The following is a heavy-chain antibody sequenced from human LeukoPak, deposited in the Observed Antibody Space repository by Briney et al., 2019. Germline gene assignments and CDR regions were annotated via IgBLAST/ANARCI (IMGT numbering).Heavy chain of an antibody. CDR1: GFAFSSYS. V-gene: IGHV3-21*01. D-gene: IGHD3-9*01. Sequence: GGSLRLSCAASGFAFSSYSMNWVRQAPGKGLEWVSSISSSSSYIYYADSVKGRFTISRDNAKNSLYLQMNSLRAEDTAVYYCARETGSPYDAFDIWGQGTMVTVSS. J-gene: IGHJ3*02. CDR2: ISSSSSYI. CDR3: ARETGSPYDAFDI.